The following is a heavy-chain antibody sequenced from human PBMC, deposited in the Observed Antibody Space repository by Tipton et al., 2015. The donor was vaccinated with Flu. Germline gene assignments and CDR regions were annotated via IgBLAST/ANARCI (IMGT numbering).Heavy chain of an antibody. D-gene: IGHD3-10*01. Sequence: QLVQSGAEVKKPGSSVKVSCKASGGTFSSYAISWVRQAPGQGLEWMGGIIPIFGTANYAQKFQGRVTITADKSTSTAYMELSSLRSEDTAVYYCARALWFGAPWGRYYYYMDVWGKGTTVTVSS. V-gene: IGHV1-69*06. J-gene: IGHJ6*03. CDR1: GGTFSSYA. CDR2: IIPIFGTA. CDR3: ARALWFGAPWGRYYYYMDV.